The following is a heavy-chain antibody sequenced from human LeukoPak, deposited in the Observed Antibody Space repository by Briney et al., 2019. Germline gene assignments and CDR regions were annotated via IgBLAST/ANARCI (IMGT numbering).Heavy chain of an antibody. D-gene: IGHD5-12*01. CDR3: ASGGWLRLFDY. CDR1: GGSFSGYY. J-gene: IGHJ4*02. Sequence: SETLSLTCAVYGGSFSGYYWSWIRQPPGKGLEWIGEINHSGSTNYNPSLKSRVTISVDTSKNQFSLKLSSVTAADTAVYYCASGGWLRLFDYWGQGTLVTVSS. CDR2: INHSGST. V-gene: IGHV4-34*01.